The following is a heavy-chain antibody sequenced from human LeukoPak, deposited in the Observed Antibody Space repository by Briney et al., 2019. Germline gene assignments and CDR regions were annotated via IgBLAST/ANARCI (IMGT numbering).Heavy chain of an antibody. CDR2: FGGSGGST. CDR1: GFTFSSYA. V-gene: IGHV3-23*01. CDR3: AKASNYGSGSYYPRGVDY. J-gene: IGHJ4*02. Sequence: GGSLRLSCAASGFTFSSYAMSWVRQPPGKGLGWASAFGGSGGSTYYADSVKGRFTISRDNSKNTLYLQMNSLRAEDTAVYYCAKASNYGSGSYYPRGVDYWGQGTLVTVSS. D-gene: IGHD3-10*01.